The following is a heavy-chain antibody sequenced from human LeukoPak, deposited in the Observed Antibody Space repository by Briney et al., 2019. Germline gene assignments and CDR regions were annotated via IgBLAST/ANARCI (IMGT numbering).Heavy chain of an antibody. V-gene: IGHV3-48*01. CDR3: ARDYYDSSGYSFDY. D-gene: IGHD3-22*01. CDR1: GFTFRSYS. J-gene: IGHJ4*02. Sequence: GGSLRLSCAASGFTFRSYSLNWVRQAPGKGLEWVSYVSSSSSTIYYADSVKGRFTISRDNAKNSPYLQMNSLRVEDTAVYYCARDYYDSSGYSFDYWGQGTLVTVSS. CDR2: VSSSSSTI.